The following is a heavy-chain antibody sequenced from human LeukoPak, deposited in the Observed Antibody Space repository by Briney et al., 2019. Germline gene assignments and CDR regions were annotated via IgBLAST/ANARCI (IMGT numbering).Heavy chain of an antibody. CDR2: ISSSSSYI. V-gene: IGHV3-21*01. J-gene: IGHJ4*02. D-gene: IGHD5-18*01. Sequence: GGSLRLSCAASGFTFSSYSMNWVRQAPGKGLEWVSSISSSSSYIYYADSVKGRFTIPRDNAKNSLYLQMNSVRAEDTAVYYCAVDTAMAKKYYFDYWGQGTLVTVSS. CDR1: GFTFSSYS. CDR3: AVDTAMAKKYYFDY.